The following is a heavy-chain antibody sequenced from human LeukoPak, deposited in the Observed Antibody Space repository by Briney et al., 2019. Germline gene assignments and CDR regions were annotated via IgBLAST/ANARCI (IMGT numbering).Heavy chain of an antibody. CDR1: GFTFSSYW. D-gene: IGHD1/OR15-1a*01. CDR3: LVTTRRRGFDY. CDR2: IRQDGSVQ. V-gene: IGHV3-7*01. J-gene: IGHJ4*02. Sequence: GGSLRLSCAASGFTFSSYWMSWVRQAPGEGLEWVANIRQDGSVQNYVDSVKGRFTISRDNPKNSVYLQMSSLRAEDTAVYYCLVTTRRRGFDYRGQGTLVTVSS.